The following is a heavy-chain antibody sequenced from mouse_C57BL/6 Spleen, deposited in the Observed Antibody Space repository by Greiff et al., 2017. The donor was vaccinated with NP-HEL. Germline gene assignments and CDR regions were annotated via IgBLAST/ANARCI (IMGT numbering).Heavy chain of an antibody. J-gene: IGHJ4*01. V-gene: IGHV1-72*01. CDR2: IDPNSGGT. D-gene: IGHD1-1*01. Sequence: QVQLQQPGAELVKPGASVKLSCKASGYTFTSYWMHWVKQRPGRGLEWIGRIDPNSGGTKYNEKFKSKATLTVDKPSSTAYMQLSSLTSEDSAVYYCARGIYYCGSSFPYYAMDYWGQGTSVTVSS. CDR1: GYTFTSYW. CDR3: ARGIYYCGSSFPYYAMDY.